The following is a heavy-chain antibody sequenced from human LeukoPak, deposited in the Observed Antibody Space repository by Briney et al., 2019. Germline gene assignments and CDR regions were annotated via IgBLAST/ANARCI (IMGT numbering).Heavy chain of an antibody. D-gene: IGHD2-2*01. J-gene: IGHJ3*02. Sequence: PGGSLRLSCAASGFTFSSYEMNWVRQAPGKGLEWVSIISGSGGSSYYADSVKGRFTISRDNSKNTLYLQMNSLRAEDTAEYYCAKDRGYCSSTSCPHDAFDIWGQGTMVTVSS. CDR1: GFTFSSYE. CDR3: AKDRGYCSSTSCPHDAFDI. V-gene: IGHV3-23*01. CDR2: ISGSGGSS.